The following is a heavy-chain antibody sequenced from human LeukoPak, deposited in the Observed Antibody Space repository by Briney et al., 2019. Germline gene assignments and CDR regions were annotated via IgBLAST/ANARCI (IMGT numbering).Heavy chain of an antibody. J-gene: IGHJ4*02. D-gene: IGHD4-11*01. CDR3: AKDLDYPTYGYYFDY. CDR2: IGAGGTFT. CDR1: GFTFSSYA. Sequence: PGGSLTLSCTASGFTFSSYAMNWVRQAPGKGLEWVSGIGAGGTFTYYVDSVKGRFTISRDNTRNTLYLQMNSLRADDTAVYCCAKDLDYPTYGYYFDYWGQGTLVTVSS. V-gene: IGHV3-23*01.